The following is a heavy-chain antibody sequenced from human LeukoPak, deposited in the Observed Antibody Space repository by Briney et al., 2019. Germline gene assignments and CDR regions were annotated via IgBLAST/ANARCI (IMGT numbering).Heavy chain of an antibody. CDR1: GFTVSSNY. CDR2: ISSSSSPI. J-gene: IGHJ4*02. V-gene: IGHV3-48*01. D-gene: IGHD5-18*01. CDR3: ARNLNTASDY. Sequence: GSLRLSCAASGFTVSSNYMSWVRQAPGKGLEWISYISSSSSPIYYADSVRGRFTISRDNAKNSLYLQMNSLRAEDTAVYYCARNLNTASDYWGQGTLVTVSS.